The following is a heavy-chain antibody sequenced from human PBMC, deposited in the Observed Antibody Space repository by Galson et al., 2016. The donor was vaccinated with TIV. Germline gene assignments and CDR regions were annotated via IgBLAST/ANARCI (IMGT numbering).Heavy chain of an antibody. CDR3: AGGRGYNFASGSSYFDF. J-gene: IGHJ4*02. D-gene: IGHD3-10*01. Sequence: SCKASRGIFNNFVISWVRQAPGQGLEWMGSINPIFGTANSAQKFQGRVTITADTSTSTIYMELSSLRSEDTAVYYCAGGRGYNFASGSSYFDFWGQGTLVTVSS. CDR2: INPIFGTA. CDR1: RGIFNNFV. V-gene: IGHV1-69*06.